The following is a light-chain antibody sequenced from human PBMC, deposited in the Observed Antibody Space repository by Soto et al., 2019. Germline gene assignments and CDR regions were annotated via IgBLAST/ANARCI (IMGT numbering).Light chain of an antibody. J-gene: IGKJ4*01. CDR2: GAF. V-gene: IGKV3-11*01. CDR1: QSVSTY. Sequence: EIVLTQSPATLSLSPGEGATLSCRASQSVSTYLAWYQQKPGQAPRLLIYGAFNRATGIPARFSGCGSGTDFTLTISSLEPEDFAVYYCQQGGSFGGGTKVEIK. CDR3: QQGGS.